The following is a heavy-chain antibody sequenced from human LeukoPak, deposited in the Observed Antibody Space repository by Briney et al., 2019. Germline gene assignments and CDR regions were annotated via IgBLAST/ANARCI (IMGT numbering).Heavy chain of an antibody. V-gene: IGHV3-30*07. CDR1: GFTFSTYV. J-gene: IGHJ6*02. Sequence: PGGSLRLSCAASGFTFSTYVMHWVRQAPGKGLQWVAVILYDGSNKYYADSVRGRFIISRDNSKNTLYLQMNSLTAEDTAAYYCARVVAGSVYNYGMDVWGQGTTVTVSS. CDR2: ILYDGSNK. D-gene: IGHD6-19*01. CDR3: ARVVAGSVYNYGMDV.